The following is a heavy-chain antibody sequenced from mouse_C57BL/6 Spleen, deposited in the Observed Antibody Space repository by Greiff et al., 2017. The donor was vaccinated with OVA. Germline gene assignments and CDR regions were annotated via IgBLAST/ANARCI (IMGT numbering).Heavy chain of an antibody. CDR3: ARNPPTIRGYFDV. D-gene: IGHD2-12*01. V-gene: IGHV5-17*01. J-gene: IGHJ1*03. CDR2: ISSGSSTI. CDR1: GFTFSDYG. Sequence: EVMLVESGGGLVKPGGSLKLSCAASGFTFSDYGMHWVRQAPEKGLEWVAYISSGSSTIYYADTVKGRFTISRDNAKNTLFLQMTSLRSEDTAMYYCARNPPTIRGYFDVWGTGTTVTVSS.